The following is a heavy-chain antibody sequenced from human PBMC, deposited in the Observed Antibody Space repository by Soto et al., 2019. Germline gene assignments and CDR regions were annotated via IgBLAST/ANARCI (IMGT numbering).Heavy chain of an antibody. CDR2: ISGSGAMT. V-gene: IGHV3-23*01. Sequence: PGGSLRLSCAASGFTIDSYAMTWVRLTPGKGLEWVSTISGSGAMTYHADSVKGRFTVSRDNSRNTLYLQMNGLSAEDTAIYYCAKNFGYSYSYDMGDTWGQGTLVTVSS. D-gene: IGHD5-18*01. CDR1: GFTIDSYA. CDR3: AKNFGYSYSYDMGDT. J-gene: IGHJ5*02.